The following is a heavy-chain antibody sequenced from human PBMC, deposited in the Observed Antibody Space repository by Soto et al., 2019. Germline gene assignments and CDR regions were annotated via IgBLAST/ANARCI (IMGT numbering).Heavy chain of an antibody. V-gene: IGHV4-59*01. CDR2: IYHSGRT. J-gene: IGHJ3*02. Sequence: QVQLQESGPGLVKPSETLSLTCSVSGGSISFYDWNWIRQFPGKGLEWTGYIYHSGRTNYNPSLKSRVTISVDTSKNQFSLQLSSVTAADTAVYYCAKGDSTTHGDSFDIWGQGTMVTVSP. CDR3: AKGDSTTHGDSFDI. CDR1: GGSISFYD. D-gene: IGHD6-13*01.